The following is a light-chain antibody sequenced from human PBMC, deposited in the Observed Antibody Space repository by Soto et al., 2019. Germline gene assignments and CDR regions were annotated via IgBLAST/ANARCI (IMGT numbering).Light chain of an antibody. CDR1: QSVSRY. J-gene: IGKJ4*01. CDR3: QQRSNCPST. Sequence: EIVLTQSPATLSVSPGERATLSCRASQSVSRYLAWYQQKPGQAPRLLIYDASNRATGIPTRFSGSGSGTDFALTISSLEPEDFAIYYCQQRSNCPSTFGGGTKVEIK. V-gene: IGKV3-11*01. CDR2: DAS.